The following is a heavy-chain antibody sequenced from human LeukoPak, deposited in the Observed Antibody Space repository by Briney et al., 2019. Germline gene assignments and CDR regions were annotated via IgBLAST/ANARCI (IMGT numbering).Heavy chain of an antibody. CDR1: GYTFTGYF. J-gene: IGHJ4*02. Sequence: ASVKVSCKASGYTFTGYFMHWVRQAPGQGLEWMGRINPDSGDTDYAQNFQGRVTMTRDTSISTAYMELSRLRSDDTAVYYCARDLSSTSNWELDYWGQGTLVTVSS. CDR2: INPDSGDT. CDR3: ARDLSSTSNWELDY. D-gene: IGHD7-27*01. V-gene: IGHV1-2*06.